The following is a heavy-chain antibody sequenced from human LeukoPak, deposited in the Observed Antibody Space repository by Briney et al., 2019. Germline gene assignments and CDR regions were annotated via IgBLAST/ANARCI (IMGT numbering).Heavy chain of an antibody. V-gene: IGHV3-33*01. CDR1: GFTFSSYG. Sequence: GRSLRLSCAASGFTFSSYGMHWVRQAPGKGLEWVAVIWYDGSNKYYADSVKGRFTISRDNSKNTLYLQMNSLRAEDTAVYYCARGSYYYDSSGCHEYFQHWGQGTLVTVSS. CDR2: IWYDGSNK. CDR3: ARGSYYYDSSGCHEYFQH. D-gene: IGHD3-22*01. J-gene: IGHJ1*01.